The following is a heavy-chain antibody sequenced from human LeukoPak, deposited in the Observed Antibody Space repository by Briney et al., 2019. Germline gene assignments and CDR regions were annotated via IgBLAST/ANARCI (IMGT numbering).Heavy chain of an antibody. CDR1: GGSISSSSYY. V-gene: IGHV4-39*01. Sequence: SETLSLTCTASGGSISSSSYYWGWIRQPPGKGLEWIGSIHYSGSTYYNPSLNSRVTISEDTSKNQFSLKMSSVTAADTAVYYCARLHNFDLYYWGQGTLVTVSS. CDR2: IHYSGST. CDR3: ARLHNFDLYY. J-gene: IGHJ4*02. D-gene: IGHD3-9*01.